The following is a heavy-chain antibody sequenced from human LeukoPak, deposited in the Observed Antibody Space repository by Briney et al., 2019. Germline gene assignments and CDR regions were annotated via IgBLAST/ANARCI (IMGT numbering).Heavy chain of an antibody. J-gene: IGHJ4*02. CDR3: AKSYLTGYLDY. Sequence: GGSLRLSCTASGLTVSSNYMSWVRQAPGKGLEWVSEIYSDGTTYYAASVKGRFSISRDNSKNTVYLQMNSLRAEDTAVYYCAKSYLTGYLDYWGQGTLVTVSS. CDR1: GLTVSSNY. D-gene: IGHD3-9*01. CDR2: IYSDGTT. V-gene: IGHV3-53*05.